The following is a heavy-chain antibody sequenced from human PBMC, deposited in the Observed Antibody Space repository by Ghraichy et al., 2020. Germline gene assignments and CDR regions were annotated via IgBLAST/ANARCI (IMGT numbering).Heavy chain of an antibody. CDR1: GVTFSDYA. CDR3: AKEQYCSSSSCYTPFDY. V-gene: IGHV3-23*01. D-gene: IGHD2-2*02. J-gene: IGHJ4*02. CDR2: ISGSGEV. Sequence: GGSLRLSCVVSGVTFSDYAMNWVRQAPGKGLEWVSDISGSGEVFYTDSVKGRFTISRDNSKNTLYLQMTSLRVEDTAVYYCAKEQYCSSSSCYTPFDYWGPGTLVTVSS.